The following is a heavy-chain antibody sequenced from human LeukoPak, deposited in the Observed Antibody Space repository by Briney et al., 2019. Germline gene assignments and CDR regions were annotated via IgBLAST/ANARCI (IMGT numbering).Heavy chain of an antibody. V-gene: IGHV3-23*01. J-gene: IGHJ4*02. CDR2: ISGSGGST. CDR1: GFTFSSYE. Sequence: PGGSLRLSCAASGFTFSSYEMNWVRQAPGKGLEWVSAISGSGGSTYYADSVKGRFTISRDNSKNTLYLQMNSLRAEDTAVHYCAKDLEKIITMVRGVIDYWGQGTLVTVSS. D-gene: IGHD3-10*01. CDR3: AKDLEKIITMVRGVIDY.